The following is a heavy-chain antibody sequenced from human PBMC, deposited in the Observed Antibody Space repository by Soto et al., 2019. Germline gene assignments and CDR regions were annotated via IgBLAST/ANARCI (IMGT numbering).Heavy chain of an antibody. Sequence: QVQLVQSGAEVKKPGASVKVSCKASGYTFTSYAMHWVRQAPGQRLEWMGWINAGNGNTKYSQKSQGRVTITRDTSASTAYMELSSLRSEDTAVYYCARDLGVGAASDSCGQGTLVTVSS. D-gene: IGHD1-26*01. CDR3: ARDLGVGAASDS. J-gene: IGHJ4*02. CDR2: INAGNGNT. CDR1: GYTFTSYA. V-gene: IGHV1-3*01.